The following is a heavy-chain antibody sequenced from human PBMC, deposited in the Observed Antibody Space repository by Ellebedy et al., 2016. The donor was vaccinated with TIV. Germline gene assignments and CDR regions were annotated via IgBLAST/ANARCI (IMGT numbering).Heavy chain of an antibody. CDR3: ASLYMVGEQLVLKFHDMDV. V-gene: IGHV3-30-3*01. Sequence: GESLKISXAASGFTFSNYALHWVRQAPGKGLEWVAIISYDGTNKYYADSVKGRFTISRDNSKSTLYLQMNSLRAEDTAVYNCASLYMVGEQLVLKFHDMDVWGKGTTVTVSS. J-gene: IGHJ6*03. CDR2: ISYDGTNK. CDR1: GFTFSNYA. D-gene: IGHD6-6*01.